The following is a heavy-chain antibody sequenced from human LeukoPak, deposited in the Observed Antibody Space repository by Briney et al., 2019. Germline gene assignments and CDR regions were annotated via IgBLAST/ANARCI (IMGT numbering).Heavy chain of an antibody. Sequence: SETLSLTCTVSGGSISSYYWSWIRQPPGKGLEWNGYIYYSGSTNYNPSLKSRATISVDTSKNQFSLKLSSVTAADTAVYYRARGPLYSSGWSFDYWGQGTLVTVSS. J-gene: IGHJ4*02. CDR1: GGSISSYY. CDR3: ARGPLYSSGWSFDY. D-gene: IGHD6-19*01. V-gene: IGHV4-59*01. CDR2: IYYSGST.